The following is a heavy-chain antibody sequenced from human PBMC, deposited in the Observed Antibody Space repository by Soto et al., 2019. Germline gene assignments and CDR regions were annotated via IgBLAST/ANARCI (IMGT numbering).Heavy chain of an antibody. D-gene: IGHD5-12*01. V-gene: IGHV2-5*02. CDR3: ALKEAGYRRFKY. Sequence: QITLKESGPTLVKPTQTLTLACTFSGFSLSTSGVGVGWIRQPPGKALEWLALIYWDDDKRYSPSLKSWLTITMDTSKNQVVLTTTNMDPVHPDLYYCALKEAGYRRFKYWGQGTLVTVSS. CDR1: GFSLSTSGVG. J-gene: IGHJ4*02. CDR2: IYWDDDK.